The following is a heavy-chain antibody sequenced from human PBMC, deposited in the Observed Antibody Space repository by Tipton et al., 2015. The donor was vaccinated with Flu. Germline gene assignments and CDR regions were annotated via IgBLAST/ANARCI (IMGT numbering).Heavy chain of an antibody. CDR3: SSYYICAFDI. CDR1: GVSISSYY. V-gene: IGHV4-59*07. D-gene: IGHD3-10*01. CDR2: IYYSGST. J-gene: IGHJ3*02. Sequence: TLSLTCTVSGVSISSYYWSWIRQPPGKGLEWIGYIYYSGSTNYNPSLKSRVTMSLDASKSHFSLKLSSVTAADTAMYYCSSYYICAFDIWGQGTMVTVSS.